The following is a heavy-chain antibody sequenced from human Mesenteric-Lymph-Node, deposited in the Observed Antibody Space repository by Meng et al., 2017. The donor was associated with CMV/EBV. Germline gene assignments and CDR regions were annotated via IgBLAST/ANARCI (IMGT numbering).Heavy chain of an antibody. J-gene: IGHJ6*02. CDR3: ARWGLQYDYGMDV. CDR1: GGSISSGDYY. D-gene: IGHD7-27*01. Sequence: SETLSLTCTVSGGSISSGDYYWSWIRQPPGKGLEWIGYIYYSGSTYYNPSLKSRVTISVDTSKNQFSLKLSSVTAADTAVYYCARWGLQYDYGMDVWGQGTAVTVSS. CDR2: IYYSGST. V-gene: IGHV4-30-4*08.